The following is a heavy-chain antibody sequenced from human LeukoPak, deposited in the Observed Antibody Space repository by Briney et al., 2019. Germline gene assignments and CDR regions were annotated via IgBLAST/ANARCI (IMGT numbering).Heavy chain of an antibody. CDR3: AKDRGGYNSIDY. CDR1: GFIFSSYD. CDR2: ISYDGSNK. D-gene: IGHD5-24*01. Sequence: GGSLRLSCAASGFIFSSYDMHWVRQAPGKGLEWVAVISYDGSNKYYADSVKGRFTISRDNSKNTLYLQMNSLRAEDTAVYYCAKDRGGYNSIDYWGQGTLVTVSS. J-gene: IGHJ4*02. V-gene: IGHV3-30*18.